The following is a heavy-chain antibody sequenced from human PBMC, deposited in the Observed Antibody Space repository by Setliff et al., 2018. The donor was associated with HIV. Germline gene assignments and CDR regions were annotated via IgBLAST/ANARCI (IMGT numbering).Heavy chain of an antibody. V-gene: IGHV4-38-2*01. CDR2: MYHSGST. CDR3: ARQSPQIRYLDWLNAFDI. Sequence: SETLSLTCAVSGYSMSSGYYWGWIRQPPGKGLEWIGSMYHSGSTYHNPSLKSRVTISVDTSKNQFSLKLSYVTAADTAFYYCARQSPQIRYLDWLNAFDIWGQGTMVTVSS. D-gene: IGHD3-9*01. CDR1: GYSMSSGYY. J-gene: IGHJ3*02.